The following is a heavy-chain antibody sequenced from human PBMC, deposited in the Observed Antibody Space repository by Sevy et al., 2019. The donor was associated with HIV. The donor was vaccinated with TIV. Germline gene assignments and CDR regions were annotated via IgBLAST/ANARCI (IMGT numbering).Heavy chain of an antibody. V-gene: IGHV3-15*01. CDR3: TTVLWFAAYYMDV. Sequence: GGSLRLSCAASGFTFSNAWMSWVRQAPGKGLEWVGRIKSKTDGGTTDYAAPVKDRFTISRDDSKNTLYLQMNSLKTEDTAVYYCTTVLWFAAYYMDVWGKGTTVTVSS. D-gene: IGHD3-10*01. CDR1: GFTFSNAW. CDR2: IKSKTDGGTT. J-gene: IGHJ6*03.